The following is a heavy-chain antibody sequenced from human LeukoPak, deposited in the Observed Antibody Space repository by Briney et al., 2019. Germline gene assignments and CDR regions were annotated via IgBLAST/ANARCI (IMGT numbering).Heavy chain of an antibody. CDR2: INHSGST. CDR1: GGSFSGYY. D-gene: IGHD2-21*02. Sequence: SETLSLTCAVYGGSFSGYYWSWIRQPPGKGLEWIGEINHSGSTNYNPSLKSRVTISVGTSKNQFSLKLSSVTAADTAVYYCARYTVTAVGGVFDYWGQGTLVTVSS. V-gene: IGHV4-34*01. J-gene: IGHJ4*02. CDR3: ARYTVTAVGGVFDY.